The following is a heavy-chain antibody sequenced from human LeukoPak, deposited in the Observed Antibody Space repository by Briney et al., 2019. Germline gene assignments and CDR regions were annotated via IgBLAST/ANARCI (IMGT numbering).Heavy chain of an antibody. CDR1: GFTVSSNY. J-gene: IGHJ4*02. Sequence: PGGSLRLSCAASGFTVSSNYMSWVRQAPGKGLEWVSVIYSGGSTYYADSVKGRFTISRDNSKNTLYLQMNSLRAEDTAVYYCARGTRRTDLDYWGQGTLVTVSS. V-gene: IGHV3-53*01. CDR2: IYSGGST. CDR3: ARGTRRTDLDY.